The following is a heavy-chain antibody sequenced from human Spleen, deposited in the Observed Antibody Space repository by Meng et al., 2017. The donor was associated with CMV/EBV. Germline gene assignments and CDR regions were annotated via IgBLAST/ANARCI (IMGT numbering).Heavy chain of an antibody. J-gene: IGHJ5*02. CDR2: IIPIFGTA. Sequence: TCSSYAISWVRQAPGQGLEWMGGIIPIFGTANYAQKFQGRVTITTDESTSTAYMELSSLRSEDTAVYYCASWQSGSYFSSNFRWFDPWGQGTLVTVSS. CDR3: ASWQSGSYFSSNFRWFDP. D-gene: IGHD1-26*01. V-gene: IGHV1-69*05. CDR1: TCSSYA.